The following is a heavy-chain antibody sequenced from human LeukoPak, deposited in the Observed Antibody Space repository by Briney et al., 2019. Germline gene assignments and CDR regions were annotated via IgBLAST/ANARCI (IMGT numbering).Heavy chain of an antibody. J-gene: IGHJ4*02. V-gene: IGHV3-23*01. CDR2: ISGGETT. Sequence: GGSLRLSCAASGFTFNNYAMNWVREAPGKGLEWVSSISGGETTYYADSAKGRFTISRDNSQNTLYLQMNSLRAEDTAVYYCARDYADYVGYFFFDYWGQGTLVTVSS. D-gene: IGHD4-17*01. CDR1: GFTFNNYA. CDR3: ARDYADYVGYFFFDY.